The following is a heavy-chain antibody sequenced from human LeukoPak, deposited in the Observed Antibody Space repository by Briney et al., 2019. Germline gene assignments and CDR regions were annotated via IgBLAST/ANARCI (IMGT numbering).Heavy chain of an antibody. J-gene: IGHJ3*02. Sequence: GGSLRLSCAASGFTFSGHWMSWVRQAPGKGLEWVASIRQDGSEKHYVDSVEGRFTISRDNAKNSLHLQMNSLRAEDTAVYYCAKGSSRPPNAFDIWGQGTLVTASS. V-gene: IGHV3-7*01. CDR2: IRQDGSEK. CDR1: GFTFSGHW. CDR3: AKGSSRPPNAFDI. D-gene: IGHD6-6*01.